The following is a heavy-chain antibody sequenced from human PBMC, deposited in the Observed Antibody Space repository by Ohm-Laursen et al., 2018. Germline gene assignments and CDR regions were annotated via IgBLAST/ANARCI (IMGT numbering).Heavy chain of an antibody. D-gene: IGHD1-14*01. J-gene: IGHJ4*02. Sequence: SLRLSCAASGFTFSSYWMSWVRQAPGKGLEWVANIKQDGSEKYYVDSVKGRFTISRDNAKNSLYLQMNSLRAEDTAVYYCAKDTGIRYTWAHFDYWGQGTLVTVSS. V-gene: IGHV3-7*01. CDR1: GFTFSSYW. CDR2: IKQDGSEK. CDR3: AKDTGIRYTWAHFDY.